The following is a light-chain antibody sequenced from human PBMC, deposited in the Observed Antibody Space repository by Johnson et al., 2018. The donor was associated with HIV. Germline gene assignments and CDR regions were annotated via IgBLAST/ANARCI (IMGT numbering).Light chain of an antibody. V-gene: IGLV1-51*01. CDR1: SSNIGNNY. J-gene: IGLJ1*01. CDR2: DNN. Sequence: QSVLTQPPSVSAAPGQKVTISCSVSSSNIGNNYVSWYQQLPGTAPKLLIYDNNKRPSGIPDRFSGSKSGTSATLGITGLQTGDEADYYCGTWDSSLSANSGFGTGTKVTVL. CDR3: GTWDSSLSANSG.